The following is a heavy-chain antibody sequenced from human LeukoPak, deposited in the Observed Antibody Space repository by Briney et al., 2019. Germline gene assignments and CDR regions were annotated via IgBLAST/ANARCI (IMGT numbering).Heavy chain of an antibody. Sequence: SSETLSLTCTVSGGSISSYYWSWIRQPPGKGLEWIGYIYYSGSTNYNPSLRSRVTISVDTSMNQFSLKLSSVTAADTAVYYCASSPYGDYVEVRFDYWGQGTLVTVSS. D-gene: IGHD4-17*01. CDR1: GGSISSYY. J-gene: IGHJ4*02. V-gene: IGHV4-59*01. CDR2: IYYSGST. CDR3: ASSPYGDYVEVRFDY.